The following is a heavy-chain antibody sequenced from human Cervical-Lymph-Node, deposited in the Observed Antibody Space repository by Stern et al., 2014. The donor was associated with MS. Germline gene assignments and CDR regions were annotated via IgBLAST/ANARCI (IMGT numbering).Heavy chain of an antibody. D-gene: IGHD3-10*01. J-gene: IGHJ4*02. CDR1: GYTFTSYY. V-gene: IGHV1-46*03. Sequence: VQLVESGAEVKKPGASVKVSCKASGYTFTSYYMHWVRQAPGQGLAWMGIIDPTGGSTSYAQKLQGRVIMTRDTSTSTVYMELSSLRSEDTAVYFCARYYGSGRALDYWGQGTLVTVSS. CDR2: IDPTGGST. CDR3: ARYYGSGRALDY.